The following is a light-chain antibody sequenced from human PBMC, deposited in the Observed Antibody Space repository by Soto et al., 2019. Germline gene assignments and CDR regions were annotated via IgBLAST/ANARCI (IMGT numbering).Light chain of an antibody. CDR2: DAS. J-gene: IGKJ2*01. V-gene: IGKV3-15*01. CDR3: QHYNYWPYT. Sequence: EILMTQSPATLSVSPGERATLSCRASQTIDNTLAWYQRKPGQAPRILIYDASTRDTGVPARFSGSGSGTDFTLPLSSLQSEDFTVYYCQHYNYWPYTFGQGTKVDIK. CDR1: QTIDNT.